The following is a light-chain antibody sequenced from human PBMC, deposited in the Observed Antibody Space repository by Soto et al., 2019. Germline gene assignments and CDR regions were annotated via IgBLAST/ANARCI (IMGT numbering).Light chain of an antibody. CDR2: GAS. Sequence: EIVLTQSPGTLSLSPAERATLSCGASQSVSSSYLAWYQQKPGQAPRLLIYGASSRATGIPDRFSGSGSGTDFTLTISRLEPEDFTVYYCQQYGSPFTFGPGTKVDIK. CDR1: QSVSSSY. CDR3: QQYGSPFT. V-gene: IGKV3-20*01. J-gene: IGKJ3*01.